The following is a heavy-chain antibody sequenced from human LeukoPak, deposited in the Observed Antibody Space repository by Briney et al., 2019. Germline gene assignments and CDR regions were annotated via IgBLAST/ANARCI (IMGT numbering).Heavy chain of an antibody. CDR3: ARPASLAAAGSPNWFDP. CDR1: GYTFTGYY. Sequence: GASVKVSCKASGYTFTGYYMHWVRQAPGQGLEWMGRINPNSGGTNYAQKLQGRVTMTRDTSIRTAYMELSRLRSDATAVYYCARPASLAAAGSPNWFDPWGQGTLVTVSS. J-gene: IGHJ5*02. V-gene: IGHV1-2*06. CDR2: INPNSGGT. D-gene: IGHD6-13*01.